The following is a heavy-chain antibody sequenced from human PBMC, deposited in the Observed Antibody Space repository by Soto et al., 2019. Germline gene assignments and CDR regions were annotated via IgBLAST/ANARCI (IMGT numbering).Heavy chain of an antibody. J-gene: IGHJ6*02. V-gene: IGHV3-33*01. CDR2: IWYDGSNK. D-gene: IGHD3-3*01. Sequence: QPGGSLRLSCAASGFTFSSYGMHWVRQAPGKGLEWVAVIWYDGSNKYYADSVKGRFTISRDNSKNTLYLQMNSLRAEDTAVYYCARGGATGLWSGYDYYYYGMDVWGQGTTVTVSS. CDR3: ARGGATGLWSGYDYYYYGMDV. CDR1: GFTFSSYG.